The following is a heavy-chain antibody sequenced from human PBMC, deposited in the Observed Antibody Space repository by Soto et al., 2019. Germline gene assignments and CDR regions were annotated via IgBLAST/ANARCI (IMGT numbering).Heavy chain of an antibody. V-gene: IGHV1-18*04. Sequence: ASVKVSCKASGYTFTSYGISWVRQAPGQGLEWMGWISAYNGNTNYAQKLQGRVTMTTDTSTSTAYVELRSLRSDDTAVYYCAREAARPYYYYDGMDVWGQGTTVTVSS. D-gene: IGHD6-6*01. CDR3: AREAARPYYYYDGMDV. CDR2: ISAYNGNT. J-gene: IGHJ6*02. CDR1: GYTFTSYG.